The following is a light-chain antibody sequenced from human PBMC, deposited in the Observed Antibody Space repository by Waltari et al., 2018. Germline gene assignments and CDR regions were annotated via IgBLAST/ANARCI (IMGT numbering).Light chain of an antibody. V-gene: IGLV2-11*01. CDR1: TNDLGSYNY. Sequence: SALTQPRSVSGSPGQSVTISCTGTTNDLGSYNYVSCYQQHPGKAPKLIILDVTKRPSGVPDRLSGSKSGNTASLTISGLRAEDEAEYYCCSYAGSYTWVFGGGTKLTVV. CDR2: DVT. J-gene: IGLJ3*02. CDR3: CSYAGSYTWV.